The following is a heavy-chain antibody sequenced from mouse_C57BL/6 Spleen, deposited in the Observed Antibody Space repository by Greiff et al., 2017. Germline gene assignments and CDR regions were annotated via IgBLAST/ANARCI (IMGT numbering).Heavy chain of an antibody. CDR1: GFTFSDYY. Sequence: EVKVVESEGGLVQPGSSMKLSCTASGFTFSDYYMAWVRQVPEKGLEWVANINYDGSSTYYLDSLKSRFIISRDNAKNILYLQMSSLKSEDTATYYCAREGGYGYGAWFAYWGQGTLVTVSA. CDR2: INYDGSST. D-gene: IGHD2-2*01. CDR3: AREGGYGYGAWFAY. J-gene: IGHJ3*01. V-gene: IGHV5-16*01.